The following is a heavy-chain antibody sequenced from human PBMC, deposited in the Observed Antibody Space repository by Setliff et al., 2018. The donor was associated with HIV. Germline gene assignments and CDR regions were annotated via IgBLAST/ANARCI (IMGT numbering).Heavy chain of an antibody. V-gene: IGHV3-66*02. D-gene: IGHD3-10*01. CDR3: TRPYYYASGSYDY. Sequence: SLRLSCAASGFTVSGSYMSWVRQAPGKGLEWVSTIYSDGSTYHADSVKGRFTLSRDNSKNTVFLQMNSLRVDDSALYYCTRPYYYASGSYDYWGQGTLVTVSS. CDR2: IYSDGST. J-gene: IGHJ4*02. CDR1: GFTVSGSY.